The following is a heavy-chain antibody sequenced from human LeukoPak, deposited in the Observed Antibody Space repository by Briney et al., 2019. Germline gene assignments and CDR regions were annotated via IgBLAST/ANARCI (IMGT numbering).Heavy chain of an antibody. J-gene: IGHJ4*02. CDR2: IIPILGIA. CDR3: ARGRAYYYDSSGYLGY. Sequence: GASVKVSCKASGGTFSSYAISWVRQAPGQGLGWMGRIIPILGIANYAQKFQGRVTITADKSTSTAYMELSSLRSEDTAVYYCARGRAYYYDSSGYLGYWGQGTLVTVSS. CDR1: GGTFSSYA. V-gene: IGHV1-69*04. D-gene: IGHD3-22*01.